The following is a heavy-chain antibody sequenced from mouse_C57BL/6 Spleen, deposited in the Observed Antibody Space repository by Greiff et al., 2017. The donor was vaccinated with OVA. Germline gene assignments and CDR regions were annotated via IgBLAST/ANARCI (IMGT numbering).Heavy chain of an antibody. CDR1: GFTFSDYG. J-gene: IGHJ3*01. Sequence: VQLQQSGGGLVKPGGSLKLSCAASGFTFSDYGMHWVRQAPEKGLEWVAYISSGSSTIYYADTVKGRFPISRDNAKNTLFLQMTSLRSEDTAMYYCARQGSYDGYYSWFAYWGQGTLVTVSA. CDR3: ARQGSYDGYYSWFAY. V-gene: IGHV5-17*01. D-gene: IGHD2-3*01. CDR2: ISSGSSTI.